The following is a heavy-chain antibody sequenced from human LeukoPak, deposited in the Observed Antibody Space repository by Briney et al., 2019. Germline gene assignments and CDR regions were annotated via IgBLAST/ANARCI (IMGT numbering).Heavy chain of an antibody. CDR1: GFTFSSYG. CDR3: ARVQGYCSSSTCYFDAFDI. CDR2: ISYDGSNE. V-gene: IGHV3-33*05. Sequence: PGGSLRLSCAASGFTFSSYGMHCVRQAPGKGLEWVAVISYDGSNEYYADSVKGRFTISRDNSKNTLYLQMNSLRAEDTAVFYCARVQGYCSSSTCYFDAFDIWGQGTMVTVSS. D-gene: IGHD2-2*01. J-gene: IGHJ3*02.